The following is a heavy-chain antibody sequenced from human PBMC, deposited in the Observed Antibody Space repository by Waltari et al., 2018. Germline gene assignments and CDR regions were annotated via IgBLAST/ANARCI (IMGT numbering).Heavy chain of an antibody. D-gene: IGHD3-16*01. V-gene: IGHV4-39*01. CDR2: ICYSGAT. CDR3: ATYVGAAVGTAAFDV. J-gene: IGHJ3*01. CDR1: GRSLTTSRHY. Sequence: QLHLQESGPGLVKPSETLALPCRVSGRSLTTSRHYCDWIRQPPEKGLEWTGTICYSGATYNNPSLRRRVTIFLDTSKNQFSLKLNSVTAADTAVYYWATYVGAAVGTAAFDVWGQGTMVTVSS.